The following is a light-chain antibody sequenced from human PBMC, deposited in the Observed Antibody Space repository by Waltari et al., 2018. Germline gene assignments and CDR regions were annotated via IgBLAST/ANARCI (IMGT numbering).Light chain of an antibody. CDR2: DVS. V-gene: IGLV2-14*03. CDR3: SSYTSSNTLV. CDR1: SSDVGGYNC. Sequence: QSALTQPASVSGSPGESNTISCTGTSSDVGGYNCVSWYQQHPGKAPKLMIYDVSNRPSGVSNRFSGSKSGNTASLTISGLQAEDEADYYCSSYTSSNTLVFGTGTKVTAL. J-gene: IGLJ1*01.